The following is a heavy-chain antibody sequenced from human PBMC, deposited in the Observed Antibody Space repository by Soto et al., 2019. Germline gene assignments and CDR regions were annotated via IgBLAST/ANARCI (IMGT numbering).Heavy chain of an antibody. V-gene: IGHV4-59*01. CDR2: IYFRGTT. CDR1: GGSISSYY. J-gene: IGHJ4*02. D-gene: IGHD3-22*01. Sequence: SETLSLTCTVSGGSISSYYWSWIRQPPGKGLEWIGYIYFRGTTNYNPSLKSRVTMSADTSKNQFSLKLNSVTAADAAVYYCARMNYYDTSGYPFDYWGQGMMVTVSS. CDR3: ARMNYYDTSGYPFDY.